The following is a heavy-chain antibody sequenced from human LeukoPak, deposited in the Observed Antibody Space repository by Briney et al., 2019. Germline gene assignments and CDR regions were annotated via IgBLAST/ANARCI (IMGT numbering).Heavy chain of an antibody. V-gene: IGHV3-30*02. Sequence: GGSLRLSCAASGFIFSNYGMHWVRQTPGMGLEWVTFIKSDGSEKDYADSVKGRFTISRDNSKNTLYLQMNSLRAEDTAVYYCARAGSYYYDYWGQGTLVTVSS. J-gene: IGHJ4*02. CDR2: IKSDGSEK. CDR3: ARAGSYYYDY. CDR1: GFIFSNYG. D-gene: IGHD3-10*01.